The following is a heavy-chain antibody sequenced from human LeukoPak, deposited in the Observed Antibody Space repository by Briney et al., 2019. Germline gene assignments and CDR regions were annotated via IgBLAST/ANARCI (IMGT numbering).Heavy chain of an antibody. D-gene: IGHD1-26*01. CDR3: AKRVKYGGTWDHFAD. J-gene: IGHJ4*02. CDR2: VNADGGNT. Sequence: GGSLRLSCAASGFTLDNYRMSWVRQAPGKGLEWVSTVNADGGNTYYADSVKGRFTISRDNSKSTLILQMNSLRVEDTALYYCAKRVKYGGTWDHFADWGQGTLVTVSS. CDR1: GFTLDNYR. V-gene: IGHV3-23*01.